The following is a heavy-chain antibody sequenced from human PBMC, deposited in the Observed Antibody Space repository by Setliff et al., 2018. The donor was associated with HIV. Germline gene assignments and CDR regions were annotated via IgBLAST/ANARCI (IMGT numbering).Heavy chain of an antibody. Sequence: SETLSLTCTVSGDSISSSNWWSWVRQPPGKGLEWIGEIYFSGHTNYNPSLKSRVTLSVDTSKNLFSLKVNSVTAADAAVYYCARHDITLVRGLVWGQGTTVTVSS. CDR1: GDSISSSNW. J-gene: IGHJ6*02. CDR3: ARHDITLVRGLV. V-gene: IGHV4-4*02. CDR2: IYFSGHT. D-gene: IGHD3-10*01.